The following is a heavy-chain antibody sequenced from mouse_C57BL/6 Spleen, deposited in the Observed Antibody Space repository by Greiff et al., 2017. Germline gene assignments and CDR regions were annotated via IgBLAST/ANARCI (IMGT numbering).Heavy chain of an antibody. J-gene: IGHJ1*03. CDR2: IRNKANGYTT. V-gene: IGHV7-3*01. D-gene: IGHD1-1*01. CDR3: ARYDTTVVALYWYFDV. Sequence: EVQGVESGGGLVQPGGSLSLSCAASGFTFTDYYMSWVRQPPGKALEWLGFIRNKANGYTTEYSASVKGRFTISRDNSQSILYLQMNALRAEDSATYYCARYDTTVVALYWYFDVWGTGTTVTVSS. CDR1: GFTFTDYY.